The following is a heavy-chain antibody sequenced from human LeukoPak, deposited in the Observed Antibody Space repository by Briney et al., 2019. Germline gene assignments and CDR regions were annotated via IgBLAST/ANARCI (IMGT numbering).Heavy chain of an antibody. CDR1: GFTFSSYW. D-gene: IGHD6-19*01. Sequence: GGSLRLSCAASGFTFSSYWMSWVLQAPGKGLEWVANIKQDGSEKYYVDSVKGRFTISRDNAKNSLYLQMNSLRAEDTAVYYCARDISSGWYDYWGQGTLVTVSS. V-gene: IGHV3-7*03. J-gene: IGHJ4*02. CDR3: ARDISSGWYDY. CDR2: IKQDGSEK.